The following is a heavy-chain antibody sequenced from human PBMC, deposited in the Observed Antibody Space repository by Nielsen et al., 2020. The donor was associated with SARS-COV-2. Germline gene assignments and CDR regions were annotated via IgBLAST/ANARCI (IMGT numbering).Heavy chain of an antibody. D-gene: IGHD3-9*01. V-gene: IGHV1-69*01. Sequence: WVRQAPGQGLEWMGGIIPIFGTANYAQKFQGRVTITADESTSTAYMELRSLRSDDTAVYYCARDKNDDILTGWLYYYYGMDVWGQGTTVTVSS. CDR2: IIPIFGTA. CDR3: ARDKNDDILTGWLYYYYGMDV. J-gene: IGHJ6*02.